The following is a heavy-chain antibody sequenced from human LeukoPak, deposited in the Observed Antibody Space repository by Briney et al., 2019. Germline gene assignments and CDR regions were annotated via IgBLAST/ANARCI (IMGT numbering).Heavy chain of an antibody. V-gene: IGHV3-7*03. D-gene: IGHD3-16*02. Sequence: PGGSLRLSCAASGFSFSSYWMSWVRQAPGKGLEWVANIKQDGSEKYYVDSVKGRFTISRDNAKNSLYLQMNSLRAEDTAVYYCARDHVSEYYDYVWGSYRPPPGDYWGQGTLVTVSS. CDR2: IKQDGSEK. CDR3: ARDHVSEYYDYVWGSYRPPPGDY. J-gene: IGHJ4*02. CDR1: GFSFSSYW.